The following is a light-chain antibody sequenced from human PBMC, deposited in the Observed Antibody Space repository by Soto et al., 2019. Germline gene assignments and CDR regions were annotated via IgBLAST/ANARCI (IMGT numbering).Light chain of an antibody. J-gene: IGKJ1*01. CDR3: QQYGGSPPLT. Sequence: EIVLTQSPGTLSLSPGERATLSCRASQSVSGNYLAWYRQQPGQAPRLLIYDASSRATGIPDRFSGSGSGADFTLTISRLEPEDFTVYYCQQYGGSPPLTFGQGTKVEIK. V-gene: IGKV3-20*01. CDR2: DAS. CDR1: QSVSGNY.